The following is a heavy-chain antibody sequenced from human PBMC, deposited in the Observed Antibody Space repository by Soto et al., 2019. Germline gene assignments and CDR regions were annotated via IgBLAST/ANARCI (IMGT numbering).Heavy chain of an antibody. CDR2: IKQDGSEK. J-gene: IGHJ4*02. CDR3: TRHGWELERRVVDY. D-gene: IGHD1-26*01. V-gene: IGHV3-7*03. CDR1: GFTFSSYW. Sequence: GGSLRLSCAASGFTFSSYWMSWVRQAPGKGLEWVANIKQDGSEKYYVDSVKGRFTISRDDSKNTAYLQMNSLKTEDTAVYYCTRHGWELERRVVDYWGQGTLVTVSS.